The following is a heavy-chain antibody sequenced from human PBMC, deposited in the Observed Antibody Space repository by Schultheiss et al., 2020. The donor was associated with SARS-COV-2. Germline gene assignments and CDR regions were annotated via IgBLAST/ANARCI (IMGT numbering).Heavy chain of an antibody. V-gene: IGHV4-59*12. CDR3: ARDPNGYCSGDSCYYV. CDR1: GDSISSYY. CDR2: IYYSGST. J-gene: IGHJ4*02. Sequence: SETLSLTCTVSGDSISSYYWSWIRQPPGKGLEWIGYIYYSGSTSYNPSLKSRVTISLDTSKNQFSLNLNSVTAADTAVYYCARDPNGYCSGDSCYYVWGQGTLVTVSS. D-gene: IGHD2-15*01.